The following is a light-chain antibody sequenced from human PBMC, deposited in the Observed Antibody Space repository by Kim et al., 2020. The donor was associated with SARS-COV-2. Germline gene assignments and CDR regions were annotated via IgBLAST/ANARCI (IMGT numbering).Light chain of an antibody. J-gene: IGKJ1*01. Sequence: SVGDRVTITCRSSQGISNYLAWYQQKPGKVPKLLIYAASTLQSGVPSRFSGSGSGTDFTLTISSLQPEDVATYYCQKYNSAPPWTFGQGTKVDIK. CDR2: AAS. CDR3: QKYNSAPPWT. CDR1: QGISNY. V-gene: IGKV1-27*01.